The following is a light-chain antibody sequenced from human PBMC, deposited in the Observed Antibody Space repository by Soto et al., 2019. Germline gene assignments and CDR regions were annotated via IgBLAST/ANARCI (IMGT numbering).Light chain of an antibody. Sequence: LCLSRGSRARFSCRASQSLSSSYLAWYQQKPGQAPRLLIYGASTRATGIPARFSGSGYATDFTLTISRLAPEDFVVFYCRHYDSVPITFGQGTRLEIK. J-gene: IGKJ5*01. CDR2: GAS. CDR3: RHYDSVPIT. V-gene: IGKV3-20*01. CDR1: QSLSSSY.